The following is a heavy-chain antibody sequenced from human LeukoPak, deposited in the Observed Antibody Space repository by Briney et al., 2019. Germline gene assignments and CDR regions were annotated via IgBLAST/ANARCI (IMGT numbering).Heavy chain of an antibody. CDR1: GYTFATYW. CDR2: IYPKYSNT. Sequence: GESLKISCKGFGYTFATYWIGWVRHMPGKGPEWMGTIYPKYSNTRSSPSFQGHVTISADKSITTAYLQWSSLTASASAMYYCTRTPRLVAHAFYFDQWGRGTLVTVSS. V-gene: IGHV5-51*01. J-gene: IGHJ4*02. D-gene: IGHD2-2*01. CDR3: TRTPRLVAHAFYFDQ.